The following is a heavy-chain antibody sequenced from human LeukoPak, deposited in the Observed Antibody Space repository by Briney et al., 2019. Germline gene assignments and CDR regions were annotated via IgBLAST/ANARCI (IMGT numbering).Heavy chain of an antibody. CDR1: GLSFSSFA. D-gene: IGHD3-16*01. Sequence: GGSLRLSCAASGLSFSSFAMSWVRQGPARVLEWVSSIRGSGETFYADSVKGRFTLSSDSSRNTVYFQLNNLRVEDTAIYYCAKASWVSSTDAVRWGQGTLVTVSS. V-gene: IGHV3-23*01. CDR2: IRGSGET. J-gene: IGHJ4*02. CDR3: AKASWVSSTDAVR.